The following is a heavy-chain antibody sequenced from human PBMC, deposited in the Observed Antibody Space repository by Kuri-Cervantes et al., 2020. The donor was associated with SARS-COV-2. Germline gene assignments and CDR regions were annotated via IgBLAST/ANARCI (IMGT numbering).Heavy chain of an antibody. D-gene: IGHD3-16*01. CDR2: TRNKANSYTT. J-gene: IGHJ4*02. Sequence: GESLKISCAASGFTFSDHYMDWVRQAPGKGLEWVGRTRNKANSYTTEYAASVKGRFTISRDDSKNSLYLQMNSLKTEDTAVYYCARKGADYWGQGTLVTVSS. CDR3: ARKGADY. V-gene: IGHV3-72*01. CDR1: GFTFSDHY.